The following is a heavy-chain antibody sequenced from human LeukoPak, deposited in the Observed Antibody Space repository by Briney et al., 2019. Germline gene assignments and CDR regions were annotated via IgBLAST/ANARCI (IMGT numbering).Heavy chain of an antibody. Sequence: SQTLSLTCTVSGGSISSGSYYWSWIRQPAGKGLEWIGRIYTSGSTNYNPSLKSRVTISVDTSKSQFSLKLSSVTAADTAVYYCARDLPDSSGWFDYWGQGTLVTVSS. CDR3: ARDLPDSSGWFDY. CDR1: GGSISSGSYY. V-gene: IGHV4-61*02. J-gene: IGHJ4*02. D-gene: IGHD6-19*01. CDR2: IYTSGST.